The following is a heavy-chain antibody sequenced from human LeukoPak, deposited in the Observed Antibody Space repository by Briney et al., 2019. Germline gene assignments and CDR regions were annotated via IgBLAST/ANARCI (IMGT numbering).Heavy chain of an antibody. V-gene: IGHV7-4-1*02. J-gene: IGHJ6*03. CDR1: GYSFSNYA. Sequence: ASVKVSCKASGYSFSNYAINWVRQAPGQGLEWMGWINTNTGNPTYAQGFTGRFVFSLDTSVSKAYLQIRSLKAEDTAVYYCAREDVGLYYYMDVWGQGTTVTVSS. CDR3: AREDVGLYYYMDV. CDR2: INTNTGNP.